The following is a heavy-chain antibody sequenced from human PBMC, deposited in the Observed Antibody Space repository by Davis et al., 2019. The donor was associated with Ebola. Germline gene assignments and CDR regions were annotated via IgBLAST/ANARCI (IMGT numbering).Heavy chain of an antibody. CDR1: GFTLSSYA. D-gene: IGHD5-12*01. CDR3: AKGEGYSGYDYLDYLFDY. Sequence: GESLKISCAASGFTLSSYAMSWVRQAPGKGLEWVSAISGSGGSTYYADSVKGRFTISRDNSKNTLYLQMNSLRAEDTAVYYCAKGEGYSGYDYLDYLFDYWGQGTLVTVSS. V-gene: IGHV3-23*01. J-gene: IGHJ4*02. CDR2: ISGSGGST.